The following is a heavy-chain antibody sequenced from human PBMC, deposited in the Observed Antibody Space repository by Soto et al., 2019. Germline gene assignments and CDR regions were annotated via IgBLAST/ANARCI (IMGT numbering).Heavy chain of an antibody. CDR3: TTDWGTGPHYARAFDV. V-gene: IGHV3-15*01. CDR2: IRSNIDGATT. CDR1: GFAFKYAR. J-gene: IGHJ3*01. Sequence: GGSLRLSCAASGFAFKYARMTWVRQAPGKGLEWVGHIRSNIDGATTAYAAPVKGRFTISRDESKNTVDLQMNSLITEDTAVYYCTTDWGTGPHYARAFDVWGQGTMVTVSS. D-gene: IGHD3-16*01.